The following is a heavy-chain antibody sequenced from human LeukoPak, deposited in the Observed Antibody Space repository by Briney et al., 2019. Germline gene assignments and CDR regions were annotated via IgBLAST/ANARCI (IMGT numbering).Heavy chain of an antibody. V-gene: IGHV1-2*02. CDR2: INPNSGDT. CDR1: GYTFTVYY. D-gene: IGHD6-13*01. CDR3: AGIAAAAPFDY. J-gene: IGHJ4*02. Sequence: ASVKVSCKASGYTFTVYYIHWVRQAPGQGGEWMGWINPNSGDTNYAQKFQGRVTMTRDTSISTAYMELSRLRSDDTAVYYCAGIAAAAPFDYWGQGTLVTVSS.